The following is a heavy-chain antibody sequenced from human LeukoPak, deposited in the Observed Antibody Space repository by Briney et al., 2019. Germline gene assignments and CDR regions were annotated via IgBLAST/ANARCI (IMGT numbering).Heavy chain of an antibody. D-gene: IGHD2-15*01. CDR2: IYHSGST. J-gene: IGHJ5*02. Sequence: PSGTLSLTCAVSGGSISSSNWWSWVRQPPGKGLEWIGEIYHSGSTNYNPSLKSRVTISVDKSKNQFSLKLSSVTAADTAVYYCARVYCGGGSCYHSRGWFDPWGPGTLVTVSS. CDR1: GGSISSSNW. V-gene: IGHV4-4*02. CDR3: ARVYCGGGSCYHSRGWFDP.